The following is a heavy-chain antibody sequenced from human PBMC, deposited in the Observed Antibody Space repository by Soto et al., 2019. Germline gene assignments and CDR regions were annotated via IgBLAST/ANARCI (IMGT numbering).Heavy chain of an antibody. J-gene: IGHJ6*02. CDR1: GYTFTSYG. CDR2: ISTYNENT. D-gene: IGHD2-15*01. Sequence: GASVKVSCKASGYTFTSYGISWVRQAPGQGLEWMGWISTYNENTKYAQKFQGRVTMITDTSTSTAYMELRSLTSDDTAVYYCAREGYCSSGSCALYSHDYFGMDVWGQGTTVTVSS. V-gene: IGHV1-18*01. CDR3: AREGYCSSGSCALYSHDYFGMDV.